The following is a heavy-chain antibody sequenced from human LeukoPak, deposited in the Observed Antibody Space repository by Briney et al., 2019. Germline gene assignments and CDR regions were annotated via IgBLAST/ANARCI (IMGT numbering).Heavy chain of an antibody. Sequence: HGSSVKVSCKASGYTFTSYDINWVRQATGQGLEWMGWVNPNSGDTAYAQKSQGRVTMTRNTSISTAYMELSSLRSEDTAVYYCARSFDHWGPGTLVTVSS. CDR2: VNPNSGDT. CDR3: ARSFDH. CDR1: GYTFTSYD. V-gene: IGHV1-8*01. J-gene: IGHJ4*02.